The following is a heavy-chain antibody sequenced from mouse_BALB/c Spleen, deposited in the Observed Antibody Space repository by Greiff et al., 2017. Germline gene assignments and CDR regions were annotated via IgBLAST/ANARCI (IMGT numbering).Heavy chain of an antibody. CDR3: TREITTVGATSYYAMDY. J-gene: IGHJ4*01. V-gene: IGHV5-9-3*01. CDR1: GFTFSSYA. CDR2: ISSGGSYT. Sequence: EVQLVESGGGLVKPGGSLKLSCAASGFTFSSYAMSWVRQTPEKRLEWVATISSGGSYTYYPDSVKGRFTISRDNAKNTLYLQMSSLRSEDTAMYYCTREITTVGATSYYAMDYWGQGTSVTVSS. D-gene: IGHD1-1*01.